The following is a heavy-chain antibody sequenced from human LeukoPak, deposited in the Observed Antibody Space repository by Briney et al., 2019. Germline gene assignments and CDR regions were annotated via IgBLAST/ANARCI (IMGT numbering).Heavy chain of an antibody. CDR2: IYYSGST. D-gene: IGHD4-23*01. V-gene: IGHV4-39*07. CDR3: ARDTLTTVVPPYLDI. J-gene: IGHJ3*02. Sequence: WIRQPPGKGLEWIGSIYYSGSTYYNPSLKSRVTISVDTSKNQFSLKLSSVTAADTAVYYCARDTLTTVVPPYLDIWGRGTMVTVSS.